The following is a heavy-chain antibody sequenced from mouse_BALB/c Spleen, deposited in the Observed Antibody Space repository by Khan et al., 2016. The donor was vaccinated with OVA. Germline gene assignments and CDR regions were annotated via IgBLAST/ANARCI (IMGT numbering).Heavy chain of an antibody. D-gene: IGHD1-1*01. CDR1: GFTFSTYG. J-gene: IGHJ3*01. CDR3: TRLAYYYDSEGLAY. V-gene: IGHV5-6*01. Sequence: EVQLVESGGDLVKPGGSLKLSCAVSGFTFSTYGMSWVRQTPDKRLEWVATVSTGGSYTYYSDSVKGRFTISRDNAKNTLYLQMSGLKSEGTAMFYCTRLAYYYDSEGLAYWGQGTLVTVSA. CDR2: VSTGGSYT.